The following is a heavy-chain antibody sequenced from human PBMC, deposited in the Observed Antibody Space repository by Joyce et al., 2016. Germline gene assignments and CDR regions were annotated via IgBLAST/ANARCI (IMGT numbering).Heavy chain of an antibody. CDR3: ASEWGGSGSYPFDY. J-gene: IGHJ4*02. Sequence: QVQLQQSGPGLVKPSETLSLTCTVSGGSIRPYYWSWIRQPPGKGLEWIGYIYSSGNNKYNPSRKSSVTISVDQSKNQFSLKLTAVTAADTAVYYCASEWGGSGSYPFDYWGQGTLVTVSS. D-gene: IGHD3-10*01. CDR2: IYSSGNN. CDR1: GGSIRPYY. V-gene: IGHV4-59*01.